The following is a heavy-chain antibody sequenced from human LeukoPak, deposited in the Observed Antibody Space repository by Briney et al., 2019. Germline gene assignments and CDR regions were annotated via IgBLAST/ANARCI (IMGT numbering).Heavy chain of an antibody. V-gene: IGHV4-4*02. Sequence: PSETLSLTCAVSGGSISTAHWWNWVRQSPGKGLEWIGEIYHRGNSNYNPSLKSRVSISVDTSKNQFSLKVTSLTAADTAVYYCARAFHPPDFAFGRAPYYFDLRGQGTLVTVSS. D-gene: IGHD3-16*01. CDR2: IYHRGNS. CDR1: GGSISTAHW. CDR3: ARAFHPPDFAFGRAPYYFDL. J-gene: IGHJ4*01.